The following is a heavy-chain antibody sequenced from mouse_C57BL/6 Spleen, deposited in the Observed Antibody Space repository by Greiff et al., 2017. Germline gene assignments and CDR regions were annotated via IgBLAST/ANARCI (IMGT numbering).Heavy chain of an antibody. J-gene: IGHJ2*01. CDR2: ISYSGST. Sequence: EVKLMESGPGLAKPSQTLSLTCSVTGYSITSDYWNWIRQFPGNKLEYMGYISYSGSTYYNPSLKSRISITRDTSKNQYYLQLNSVTTEDTATYCCARYLGRGYLDYWGQGTTLTVSS. V-gene: IGHV3-8*01. CDR1: GYSITSDY. CDR3: ARYLGRGYLDY. D-gene: IGHD4-1*01.